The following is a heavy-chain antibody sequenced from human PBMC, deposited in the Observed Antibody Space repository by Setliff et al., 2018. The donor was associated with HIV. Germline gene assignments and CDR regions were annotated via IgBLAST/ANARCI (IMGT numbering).Heavy chain of an antibody. J-gene: IGHJ2*01. CDR1: GGSISTYSYY. D-gene: IGHD1-26*01. CDR2: IYHTANT. Sequence: SETLSLTCSVFGGSISTYSYYWGWVRRPPGMGLEWIGSIYHTANTHYSPSLETRVAIFVDTSKNQFSLRLSSVTAADSAMYYCVRHDPPNSGRFYFDLWGRGTLVTSPQ. CDR3: VRHDPPNSGRFYFDL. V-gene: IGHV4-39*01.